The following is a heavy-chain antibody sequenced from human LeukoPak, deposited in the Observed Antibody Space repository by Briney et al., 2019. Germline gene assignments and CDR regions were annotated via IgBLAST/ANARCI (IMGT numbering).Heavy chain of an antibody. V-gene: IGHV4-34*01. D-gene: IGHD5-18*01. J-gene: IGHJ4*02. CDR3: ARNSYSYDYLTGYYFDF. Sequence: RSSETLSLTCAVYGGSFSGYYWSWIRQSPGKGLEWIGEINHSGSTNYNPSLKSRVTVSVDTSKNQFSLNLSSVTAADTAVYYCARNSYSYDYLTGYYFDFWGQGTLVTVSS. CDR2: INHSGST. CDR1: GGSFSGYY.